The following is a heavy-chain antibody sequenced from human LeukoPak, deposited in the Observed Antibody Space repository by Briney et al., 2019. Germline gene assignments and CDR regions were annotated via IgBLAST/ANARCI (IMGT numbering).Heavy chain of an antibody. CDR2: IVVGSGNT. Sequence: SVKVSCKASGFTFTSSAMQWVRQARGQRLEWIGWIVVGSGNTNYAQKFQERVTITRDMSTSTAYMELSSLRSEDTAVYYCAALRSRVQYAFDIWGQGTVVTVSS. J-gene: IGHJ3*02. D-gene: IGHD3-3*01. CDR1: GFTFTSSA. V-gene: IGHV1-58*02. CDR3: AALRSRVQYAFDI.